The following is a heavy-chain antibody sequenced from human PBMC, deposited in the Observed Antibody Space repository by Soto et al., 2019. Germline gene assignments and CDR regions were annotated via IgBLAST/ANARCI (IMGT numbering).Heavy chain of an antibody. J-gene: IGHJ4*02. D-gene: IGHD3-22*01. V-gene: IGHV3-23*01. CDR3: AKDRINYYDSSGYLLRRGFDS. Sequence: PGGSLRLSCAASGFTFDDYAMHWVRQAPGKGLEWVSGISWNSGSTYYADSVKGRFTISRDNSKNTLYLQMNSLRAEDTAVYYCAKDRINYYDSSGYLLRRGFDSWGQGTLVTVSS. CDR1: GFTFDDYA. CDR2: ISWNSGST.